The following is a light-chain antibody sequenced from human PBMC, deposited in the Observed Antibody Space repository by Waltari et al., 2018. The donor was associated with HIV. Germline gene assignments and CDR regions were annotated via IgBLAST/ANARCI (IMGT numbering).Light chain of an antibody. J-gene: IGLJ3*02. Sequence: QSVLNQSPSASGPPGQRVIISCSGSSSNIGSNTVTWYQQFPGTAPKPLIYSDGQGPSGVPERCSGSKSATSASLAISGLRSEDEADYYCATGDDSLNAWVFGGGTKLTVL. CDR1: SSNIGSNT. CDR2: SDG. V-gene: IGLV1-44*01. CDR3: ATGDDSLNAWV.